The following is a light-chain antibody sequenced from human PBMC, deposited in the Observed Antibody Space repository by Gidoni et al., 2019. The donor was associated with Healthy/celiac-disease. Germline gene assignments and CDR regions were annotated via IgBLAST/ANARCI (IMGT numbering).Light chain of an antibody. V-gene: IGKV1-9*01. CDR2: AAS. CDR1: QGISSY. CDR3: QQLNSYPIT. Sequence: DIPSTHSPSFLSASVGDRVTITCRASQGISSYLAWYQQKPGKAPKLLIYAASTLQSVVPSRFSGSGSGTEFNLKIRSLQPEDFATYYCQQLNSYPITFGQGKRLEIK. J-gene: IGKJ5*01.